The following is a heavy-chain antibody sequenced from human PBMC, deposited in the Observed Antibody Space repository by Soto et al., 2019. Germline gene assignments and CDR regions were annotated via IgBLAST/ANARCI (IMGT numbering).Heavy chain of an antibody. Sequence: GSLRVSCAASVFTFSSYAMHWVRQAPGKGLEWVAVISYDGSNKYYTDSVKGRFTISRDNSKNTLYLQMNSLRAEDTAVYYCARDLNVALRGIAVAGPFDYWGQGTLVTVS. J-gene: IGHJ4*02. V-gene: IGHV3-30-3*01. CDR3: ARDLNVALRGIAVAGPFDY. CDR1: VFTFSSYA. CDR2: ISYDGSNK. D-gene: IGHD6-19*01.